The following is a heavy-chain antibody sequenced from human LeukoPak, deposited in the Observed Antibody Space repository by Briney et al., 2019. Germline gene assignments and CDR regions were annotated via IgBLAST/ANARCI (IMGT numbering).Heavy chain of an antibody. D-gene: IGHD3-10*01. CDR2: IYSDGSGT. V-gene: IGHV3-74*01. J-gene: IGHJ3*02. Sequence: GGSLRLSCAASGFTFSSYWMHWVRQAPGKGLVWVSRIYSDGSGTTYAESVKGRFTISRDNAKNTLFLQMNSLTAEDTAVYYCATDRGHAFDIWGQGTMVTVS. CDR1: GFTFSSYW. CDR3: ATDRGHAFDI.